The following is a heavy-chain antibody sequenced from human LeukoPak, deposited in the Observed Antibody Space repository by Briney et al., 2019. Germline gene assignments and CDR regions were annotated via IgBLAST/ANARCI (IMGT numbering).Heavy chain of an antibody. V-gene: IGHV1-46*01. Sequence: ASVKVSCKASGYTFTNFGINWVRQAPGQGLEWMGIINPSGGSTSYAQKFQGRVTMTRDTSTSTVYMELSSLRSEDTAVYYCASISGYRDYWGQGTLVTVSS. D-gene: IGHD3-22*01. J-gene: IGHJ4*02. CDR3: ASISGYRDY. CDR2: INPSGGST. CDR1: GYTFTNFG.